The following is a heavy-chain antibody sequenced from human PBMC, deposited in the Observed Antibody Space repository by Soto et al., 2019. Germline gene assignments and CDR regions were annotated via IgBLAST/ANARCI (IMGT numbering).Heavy chain of an antibody. V-gene: IGHV5-51*01. CDR3: ARLDYGSTGWFDS. CDR2: IYPSDSDT. CDR1: GYSFSNYW. Sequence: EVHLVQSGAEVKKPGESLKISCKGSGYSFSNYWIGWVRQMPGKGLEWMGIIYPSDSDTKYSPSFQGQVTISADRSITTAYLQWSSLKASDSAMYYCARLDYGSTGWFDSWGQGTLVNVSS. J-gene: IGHJ5*01. D-gene: IGHD3-10*01.